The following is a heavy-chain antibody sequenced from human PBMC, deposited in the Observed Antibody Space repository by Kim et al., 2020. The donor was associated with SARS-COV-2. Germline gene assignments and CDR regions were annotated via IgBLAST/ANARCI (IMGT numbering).Heavy chain of an antibody. D-gene: IGHD2-15*01. CDR2: INHSGST. V-gene: IGHV4-34*01. CDR1: GGSFSGYY. J-gene: IGHJ3*02. CDR3: ARGPRSRATRYCSGGSCYSDAFDI. Sequence: SETLSLTCAVYGGSFSGYYWSWIRQPPGKGLEWIGEINHSGSTNYNPSLKSRVTISLDTSKNQFSLKLISVTAADTAVYYCARGPRSRATRYCSGGSCYSDAFDIWGQGTMVTVSS.